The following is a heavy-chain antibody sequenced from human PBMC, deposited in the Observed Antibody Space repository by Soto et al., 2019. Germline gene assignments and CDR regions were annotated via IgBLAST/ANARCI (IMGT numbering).Heavy chain of an antibody. D-gene: IGHD3-9*01. CDR2: ISSGSKTI. J-gene: IGHJ4*02. V-gene: IGHV3-48*02. Sequence: GGSLRLSCVASGFTFSSYSVNWVRQAPGKGLEWISYISSGSKTIYYADSVKGRFTVSRDNAKNSQFLQMNSLRDEDTAVYYRVREDILGVRSFDYWGQGTLVTVSS. CDR1: GFTFSSYS. CDR3: VREDILGVRSFDY.